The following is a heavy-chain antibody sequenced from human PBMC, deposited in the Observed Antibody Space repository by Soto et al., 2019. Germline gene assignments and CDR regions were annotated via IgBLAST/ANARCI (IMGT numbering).Heavy chain of an antibody. CDR2: ISSSGSSI. J-gene: IGHJ4*02. CDR1: GFTFSSYS. D-gene: IGHD1-1*01. Sequence: EVRLVESGGGLVQPGGSLRLSCAPSGFTFSSYSMNWVRQAPGKGLEWVSYISSSGSSISYTDSVKGRFTISRDNAKNSLYLQMNSLGAEDTAVYYCARSRYNDYWGQGTLVIVSS. V-gene: IGHV3-48*01. CDR3: ARSRYNDY.